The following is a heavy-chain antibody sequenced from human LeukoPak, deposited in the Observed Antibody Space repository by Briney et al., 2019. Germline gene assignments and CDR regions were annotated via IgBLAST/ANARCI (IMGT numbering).Heavy chain of an antibody. V-gene: IGHV3-23*01. Sequence: GGSLRLSCAASGFTFSSYAMSRVRQAPGKGLEWVSAISGSGGSTYYADSVKGRFTISRDNSKNTLYLQMNSLRAEDTAVYYCAKPLWFGGDFDYWGQGTLVTVSS. J-gene: IGHJ4*02. CDR1: GFTFSSYA. CDR2: ISGSGGST. CDR3: AKPLWFGGDFDY. D-gene: IGHD3-10*01.